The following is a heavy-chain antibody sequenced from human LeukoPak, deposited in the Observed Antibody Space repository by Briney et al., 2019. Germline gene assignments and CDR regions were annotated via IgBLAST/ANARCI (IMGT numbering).Heavy chain of an antibody. CDR3: ARTYCSGGSCHFDY. Sequence: KPSETLSLTCTLSGGSLSSDYWSWIRQPPGKGLEWIGYIYYSGNTDSHPSLKSRATISVDTSKNQFSLKLSSVTVADTAVYYCARTYCSGGSCHFDYWGQGTLVTVSS. V-gene: IGHV4-59*08. CDR1: GGSLSSDY. CDR2: IYYSGNT. J-gene: IGHJ4*02. D-gene: IGHD2-15*01.